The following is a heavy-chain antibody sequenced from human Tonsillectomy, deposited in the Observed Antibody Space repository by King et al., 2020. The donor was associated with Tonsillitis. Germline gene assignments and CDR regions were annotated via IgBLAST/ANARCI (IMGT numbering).Heavy chain of an antibody. CDR2: ISGSGGST. CDR3: AKGALYYDFWSGYLYFDY. V-gene: IGHV3-23*04. Sequence: VQLVESGGGLVQPGGSLRLSCAASGFTFSSYAMSWVRQAPGKGLEWVSAISGSGGSTYYADSVKGRFTISRDNSKNTLYLQMNSLRAEDTAVYYCAKGALYYDFWSGYLYFDYWGQGTLVTVSS. D-gene: IGHD3-3*01. J-gene: IGHJ4*02. CDR1: GFTFSSYA.